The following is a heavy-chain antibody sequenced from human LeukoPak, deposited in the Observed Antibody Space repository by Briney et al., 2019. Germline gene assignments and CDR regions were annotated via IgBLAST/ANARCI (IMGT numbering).Heavy chain of an antibody. D-gene: IGHD3-10*01. Sequence: ASVKVSCKASGYTFTSYGISWVRQAPGQGLEWMGWISAYNGNTNYAQKLQGRVTMTTDTSTSTAYMELRSLRSDDTAVYYCARAPEWFGESHFDYWGQGTLVTVSS. V-gene: IGHV1-18*01. CDR2: ISAYNGNT. J-gene: IGHJ4*02. CDR1: GYTFTSYG. CDR3: ARAPEWFGESHFDY.